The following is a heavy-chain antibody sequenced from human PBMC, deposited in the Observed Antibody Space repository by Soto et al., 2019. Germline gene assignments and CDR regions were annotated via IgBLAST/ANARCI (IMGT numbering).Heavy chain of an antibody. D-gene: IGHD6-13*01. V-gene: IGHV1-69*13. J-gene: IGHJ4*02. Sequence: GXSVKVSCKASVGSFSSYAISWVRQAPGQGLEWMGGIIPIFGTANYAQKFQGRVTITADESTSTAYMELSSLRSEDTAVYYCARDSIAAAGKFDYWGQGTLVTVSS. CDR2: IIPIFGTA. CDR3: ARDSIAAAGKFDY. CDR1: VGSFSSYA.